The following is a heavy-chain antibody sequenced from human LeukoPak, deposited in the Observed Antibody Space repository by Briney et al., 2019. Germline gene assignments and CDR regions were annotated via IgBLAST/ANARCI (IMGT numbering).Heavy chain of an antibody. CDR2: IYYSGST. CDR1: GGSISSYY. Sequence: SETLSPTCTVSGGSISSYYWSWIRQPPGKGLEWIGYIYYSGSTNYNPSLKSRVTISVDTSKNQFSLKLSSVTAADTAVYYCARGLYYYDSSGYYFDYWGQGTLVTVSS. D-gene: IGHD3-22*01. J-gene: IGHJ4*02. V-gene: IGHV4-59*01. CDR3: ARGLYYYDSSGYYFDY.